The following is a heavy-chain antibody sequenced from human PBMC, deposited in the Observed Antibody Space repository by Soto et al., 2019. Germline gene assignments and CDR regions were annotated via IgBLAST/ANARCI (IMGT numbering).Heavy chain of an antibody. V-gene: IGHV3-30-3*01. D-gene: IGHD3-16*02. CDR1: GFTFSSYA. J-gene: IGHJ5*01. Sequence: PGGSLRLSCAASGFTFSSYAMHWVRQAPGKGLEWVAVISYDGSNKYYADSVKGRFTISRDNSKNTLYLQMNSLRAEDTAMYYCAKARCYTTDCYVPDSWGQGTLVTVS. CDR2: ISYDGSNK. CDR3: AKARCYTTDCYVPDS.